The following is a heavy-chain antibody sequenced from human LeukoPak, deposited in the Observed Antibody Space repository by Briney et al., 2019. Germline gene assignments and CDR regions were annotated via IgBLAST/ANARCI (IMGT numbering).Heavy chain of an antibody. V-gene: IGHV3-74*01. D-gene: IGHD1-26*01. CDR1: GFTFSSYW. CDR2: INSDGSST. Sequence: GGSLRLSCAASGFTFSSYWMHWVRQPPGKGLVWVSRINSDGSSTSYADSVKGRFTISRDNAKNTLYLQMSSLRVEDTAVYFCAKDHSGTYSTYNSFDPWGQGTLVTVSS. CDR3: AKDHSGTYSTYNSFDP. J-gene: IGHJ5*02.